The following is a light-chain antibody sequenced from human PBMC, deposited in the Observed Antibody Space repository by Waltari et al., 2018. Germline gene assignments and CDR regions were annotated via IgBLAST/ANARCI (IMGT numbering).Light chain of an antibody. V-gene: IGKV1-12*01. Sequence: DIHMTQPPSSLSAFVGERVTITCRASQDISSWLAWYQQKPGKAPKLLIYSTSALQSGVPSRFSGSGSGTDFTLTINSLQPEDFATYYCQQGNSFPPTFGQGTKVEIK. J-gene: IGKJ1*01. CDR3: QQGNSFPPT. CDR1: QDISSW. CDR2: STS.